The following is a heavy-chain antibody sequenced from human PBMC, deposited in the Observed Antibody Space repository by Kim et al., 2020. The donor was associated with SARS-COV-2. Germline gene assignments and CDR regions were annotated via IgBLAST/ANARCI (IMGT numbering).Heavy chain of an antibody. V-gene: IGHV2-5*02. J-gene: IGHJ3*02. D-gene: IGHD3-22*01. Sequence: SGPTLVKPTQTLTLTCTFSGFSLSTSGVGVGWIRQPPGKALEWLALIYWDDDKRHSPSLKSRLTITKDTSKNQVVLTMTNMDPVDTATYYCALVYDSSGYVDAFDIWGKGTMVTVSS. CDR2: IYWDDDK. CDR3: ALVYDSSGYVDAFDI. CDR1: GFSLSTSGVG.